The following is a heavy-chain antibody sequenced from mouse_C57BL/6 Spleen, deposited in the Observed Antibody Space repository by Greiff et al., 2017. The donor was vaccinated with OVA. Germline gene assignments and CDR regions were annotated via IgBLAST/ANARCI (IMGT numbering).Heavy chain of an antibody. V-gene: IGHV1-22*01. Sequence: EVKLQESGPELVKPGASVKMSCKASGYTFTDYNMHWVKQSHGKSLEWIGYINPNNGGTSYNQKFKGKATLTGNKSSSTAYMELRSLTSEDSAVYYCARWDYDDGYYAMDYWGQGTSVTVSS. CDR1: GYTFTDYN. D-gene: IGHD2-4*01. CDR3: ARWDYDDGYYAMDY. CDR2: INPNNGGT. J-gene: IGHJ4*01.